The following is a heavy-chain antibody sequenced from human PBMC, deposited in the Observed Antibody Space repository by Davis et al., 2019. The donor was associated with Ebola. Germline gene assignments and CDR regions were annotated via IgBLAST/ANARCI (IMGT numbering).Heavy chain of an antibody. V-gene: IGHV4-34*01. J-gene: IGHJ6*02. CDR3: ARVHRDFWSGYTNYGMDV. D-gene: IGHD3-3*01. CDR1: GGSFSGYY. Sequence: SETLSLTCAVYGGSFSGYYWSWIRQPPGKGLEWIGDINHSGSTNYNPSLKSRVTISVDTSKNQFSLKLSSVTAADTAVYYCARVHRDFWSGYTNYGMDVWGQGTTVTVSS. CDR2: INHSGST.